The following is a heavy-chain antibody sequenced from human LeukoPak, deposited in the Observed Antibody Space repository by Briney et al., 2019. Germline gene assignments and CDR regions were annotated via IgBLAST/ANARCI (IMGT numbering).Heavy chain of an antibody. CDR1: GGSISSYY. CDR2: IYYSGST. D-gene: IGHD1-1*01. J-gene: IGHJ6*02. V-gene: IGHV4-59*08. CDR3: ARQGAGGIYYYYYYGMDV. Sequence: NPSETLSLTCTVSGGSISSYYWSWIRQPPGKGLEWIGYIYYSGSTNYNPSLKSRVTISVDTSKNQFSLKLSSVTAADTAVYYCARQGAGGIYYYYYYGMDVWGQGTTVTVSS.